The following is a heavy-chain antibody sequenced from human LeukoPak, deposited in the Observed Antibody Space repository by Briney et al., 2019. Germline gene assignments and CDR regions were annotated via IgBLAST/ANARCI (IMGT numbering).Heavy chain of an antibody. V-gene: IGHV3-33*06. D-gene: IGHD4-23*01. J-gene: IGHJ4*02. Sequence: GRSLRLSCAASGFTFSSYGMHWVRQAPGKGLEWVAVIWYDGSNKYYADSVKGRFTISRDNSKNTLYLQMNSLRVEDTAVYYCAKYAPPTTVVTRFFDYWGQGTLVTASS. CDR1: GFTFSSYG. CDR3: AKYAPPTTVVTRFFDY. CDR2: IWYDGSNK.